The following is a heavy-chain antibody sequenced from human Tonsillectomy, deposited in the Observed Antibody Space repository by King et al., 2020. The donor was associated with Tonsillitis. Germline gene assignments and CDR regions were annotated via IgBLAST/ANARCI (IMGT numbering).Heavy chain of an antibody. D-gene: IGHD6-19*01. CDR1: GFTFDDYA. V-gene: IGHV3-9*01. Sequence: VQLVQSGGGLVQPGRSLRLSCAASGFTFDDYAMHWVRQAPGKGLEWVSGISWNSGSIGYADSVKGRFTISRDNAKNSLYLQMNSLRAEDTALYYCAKDIGWDSSGWYLSAFDIWGQGTMVTVSS. J-gene: IGHJ3*02. CDR3: AKDIGWDSSGWYLSAFDI. CDR2: ISWNSGSI.